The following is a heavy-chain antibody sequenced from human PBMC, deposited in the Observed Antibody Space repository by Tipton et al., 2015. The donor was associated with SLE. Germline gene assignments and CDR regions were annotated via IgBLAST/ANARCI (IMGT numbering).Heavy chain of an antibody. V-gene: IGHV3-21*01. J-gene: IGHJ4*02. CDR3: ATHVGNALDY. D-gene: IGHD2-15*01. CDR2: ISSSSSYI. CDR1: GFTFSSYS. Sequence: SLRLSCAASGFTFSSYSMNWVRQAPGKGLEWVSSISSSSSYIYYADSVKGRFTISRDNAKNSLYLQINSLRAEDTAVYYCATHVGNALDYWGQGTPFSVSS.